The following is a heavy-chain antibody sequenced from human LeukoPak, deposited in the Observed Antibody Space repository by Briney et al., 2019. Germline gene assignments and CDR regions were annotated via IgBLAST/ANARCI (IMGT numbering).Heavy chain of an antibody. J-gene: IGHJ5*02. CDR3: ARHSRSGYSSRPGNWFDP. Sequence: GDSLKISCQGSGYSFPNYWIAWVRQLPGKGLEWMGVIYPGDSETKYSPAFQGHVTISAAKSISTAYLQWSSLKASDTAMYYCARHSRSGYSSRPGNWFDPWGQGTLVTVSS. CDR2: IYPGDSET. CDR1: GYSFPNYW. V-gene: IGHV5-51*01. D-gene: IGHD6-13*01.